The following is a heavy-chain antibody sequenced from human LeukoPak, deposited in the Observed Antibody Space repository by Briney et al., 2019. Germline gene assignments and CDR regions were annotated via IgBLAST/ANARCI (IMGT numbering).Heavy chain of an antibody. CDR3: ARIGYYDGDDY. V-gene: IGHV3-30*03. Sequence: GGSLRLSCAASGFTFSSYGMHWVRQAPGKGLEWVAVISYDGSNKYYADSVKGRFTISRDNSKNTLYLQMNSLRAEDTAVYYCARIGYYDGDDYWGQGTLVTVSS. CDR1: GFTFSSYG. D-gene: IGHD3-22*01. J-gene: IGHJ4*02. CDR2: ISYDGSNK.